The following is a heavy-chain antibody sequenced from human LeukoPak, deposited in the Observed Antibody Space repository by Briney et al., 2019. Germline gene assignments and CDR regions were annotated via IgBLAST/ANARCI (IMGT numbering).Heavy chain of an antibody. J-gene: IGHJ4*02. D-gene: IGHD3-3*01. CDR2: INHSGST. CDR1: GGSFSGYY. CDR3: ASLRPDYDFWSGYYKY. V-gene: IGHV4-34*01. Sequence: SETLSLTCAVYGGSFSGYYWSWIRQPPGKGLEWIGEINHSGSTNYNPSLKSRVTISVDTSKNQFSLKRSSVTAADTAVYYCASLRPDYDFWSGYYKYWGQGTLVTVSS.